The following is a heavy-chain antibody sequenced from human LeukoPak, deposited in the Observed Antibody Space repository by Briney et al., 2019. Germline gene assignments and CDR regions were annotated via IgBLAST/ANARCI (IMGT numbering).Heavy chain of an antibody. CDR2: FSSGGSA. V-gene: IGHV4-39*01. D-gene: IGHD4-11*01. Sequence: PSETLSLTCIVPGGSISSSSYYWAWIRQSPGKGLEWIGTFSSGGSAYYNPSLTSRVSISKDTSDNQFSLRLYSVTAADTAVYYCARHGKGVTYFYSLDNWGQGTVVAVSS. CDR3: ARHGKGVTYFYSLDN. CDR1: GGSISSSSYY. J-gene: IGHJ3*02.